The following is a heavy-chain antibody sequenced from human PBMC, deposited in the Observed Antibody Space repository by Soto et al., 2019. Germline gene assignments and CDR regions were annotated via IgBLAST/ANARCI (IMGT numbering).Heavy chain of an antibody. J-gene: IGHJ4*02. V-gene: IGHV3-11*01. D-gene: IGHD3-10*01. CDR2: ISSSGSTI. CDR3: ARLPPFRGRRFDS. Sequence: QVHLEESGGGLVNPGGSLRLSCAASGFVFSEYYMAWIRQAPGKGLEWVSYISSSGSTIFYADSVKGRFTISRDNANDSAYLQMHSLRAEDTAVYYCARLPPFRGRRFDSWGQGTLVLVSS. CDR1: GFVFSEYY.